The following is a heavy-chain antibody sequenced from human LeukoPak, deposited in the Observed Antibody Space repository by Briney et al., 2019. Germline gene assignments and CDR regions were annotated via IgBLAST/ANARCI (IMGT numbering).Heavy chain of an antibody. D-gene: IGHD1-1*01. CDR2: ISYDGSNN. CDR1: GFIFRNYG. V-gene: IGHV3-30*18. CDR3: AKDQTLGATGTTCIDS. Sequence: GRSLRLSCVVSGFIFRNYGMHWVRQAPGKGLEWVAVISYDGSNNYYTDSVKGRFTISRDNSKNTLYLQMSSLGAEDTAVYYCAKDQTLGATGTTCIDSWGQGTLVTVSS. J-gene: IGHJ4*02.